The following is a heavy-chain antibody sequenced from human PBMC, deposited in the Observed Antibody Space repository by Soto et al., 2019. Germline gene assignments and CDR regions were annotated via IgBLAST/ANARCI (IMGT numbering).Heavy chain of an antibody. D-gene: IGHD6-13*01. CDR3: ARDQAGAAGKSGYYYYGMDV. J-gene: IGHJ6*02. Sequence: SVKVSCKASGGTFSSYAISWVRQAPGQGLEWMGGIIPIFGTANYAQKFQGRVTITADESTSTAYMELSSLRSEDTTVYYCARDQAGAAGKSGYYYYGMDVWGQGTTVTVSS. V-gene: IGHV1-69*13. CDR1: GGTFSSYA. CDR2: IIPIFGTA.